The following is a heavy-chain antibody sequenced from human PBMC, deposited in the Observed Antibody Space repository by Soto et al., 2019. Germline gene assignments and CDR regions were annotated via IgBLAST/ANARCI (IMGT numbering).Heavy chain of an antibody. Sequence: QVQLQQWGAGLLKPSETLSLTCAVYGGSFSGYYWSWIRQTPGKGLEWIGEINHSGSTNYNPSLKGRVTISVDTSKNQFSLELSSVTAADTAVYYCARGGIAVAGKHFDYWGQGPLVTVSS. CDR3: ARGGIAVAGKHFDY. V-gene: IGHV4-34*01. D-gene: IGHD6-19*01. CDR1: GGSFSGYY. CDR2: INHSGST. J-gene: IGHJ4*02.